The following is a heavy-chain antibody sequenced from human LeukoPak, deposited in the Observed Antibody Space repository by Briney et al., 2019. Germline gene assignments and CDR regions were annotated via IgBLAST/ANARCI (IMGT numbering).Heavy chain of an antibody. CDR2: ISSSSSYI. CDR1: GFTLSSYS. Sequence: GGSLRLSCAASGFTLSSYSMNWVRQAPGKGLEWVSSISSSSSYIYDADSVKGRFTISRDNAKNSLYLQMNSLRVEDTAVYYCARAYSGSYGLGYYYMDVWGKGTTVTISS. J-gene: IGHJ6*03. V-gene: IGHV3-21*01. CDR3: ARAYSGSYGLGYYYMDV. D-gene: IGHD1-26*01.